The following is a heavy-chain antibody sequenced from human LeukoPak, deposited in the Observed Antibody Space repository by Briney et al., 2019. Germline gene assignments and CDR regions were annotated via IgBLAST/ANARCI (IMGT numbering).Heavy chain of an antibody. Sequence: GGSLRLSCAASGFTFSSYAMSWVRQAPGKGLEWASAISGSGGSTYYADSVKGRFTISRDNSKNTLYLQMNSLRAEDTAVYYCAKDRVVTTPWYFDLWGRGTLVTVSP. CDR1: GFTFSSYA. J-gene: IGHJ2*01. D-gene: IGHD2-21*02. CDR3: AKDRVVTTPWYFDL. CDR2: ISGSGGST. V-gene: IGHV3-23*01.